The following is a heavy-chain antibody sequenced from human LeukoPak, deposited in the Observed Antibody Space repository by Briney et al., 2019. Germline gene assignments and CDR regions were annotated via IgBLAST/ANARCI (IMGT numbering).Heavy chain of an antibody. J-gene: IGHJ4*02. D-gene: IGHD6-13*01. Sequence: PSETLSLTCTFSGGSISSYYWSWIRQPAGKGLEWIGRIYTSGSTNYNPSLKSRVTMSVDTSKNQFSLKLSSVTAADTAVYYCARGYSSSWAYYFDYWGQGTLVTVSS. CDR1: GGSISSYY. CDR3: ARGYSSSWAYYFDY. V-gene: IGHV4-4*07. CDR2: IYTSGST.